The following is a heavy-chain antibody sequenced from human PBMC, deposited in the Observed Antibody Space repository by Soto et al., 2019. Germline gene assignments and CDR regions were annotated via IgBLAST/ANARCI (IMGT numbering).Heavy chain of an antibody. D-gene: IGHD6-13*01. CDR3: ARVAIAAAGTPYNWFDP. CDR2: IYYSGST. Sequence: SETVSLTCTVSGGSISSYYWSWIRQPPGKGLEWIGYIYYSGSTNYNPSLKSRVTISVDTSKNQFSLKLSSVTAADTAVYYCARVAIAAAGTPYNWFDPWGQGTLVTVSS. V-gene: IGHV4-59*01. J-gene: IGHJ5*02. CDR1: GGSISSYY.